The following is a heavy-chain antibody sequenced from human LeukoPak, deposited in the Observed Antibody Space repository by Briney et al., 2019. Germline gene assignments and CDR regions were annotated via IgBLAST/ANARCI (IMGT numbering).Heavy chain of an antibody. J-gene: IGHJ4*02. CDR2: ISGSGGNT. Sequence: PGGSLRLSCAVSGLTFSSYAMSWVRQAPGKGLEWVSGISGSGGNTYYADSVKGRFTISRDNAKNSLYLQMNSLRAEDTAVYYCARDPWGDRGRYYFDYWGQGTLVTVSS. V-gene: IGHV3-23*01. CDR1: GLTFSSYA. D-gene: IGHD3-16*01. CDR3: ARDPWGDRGRYYFDY.